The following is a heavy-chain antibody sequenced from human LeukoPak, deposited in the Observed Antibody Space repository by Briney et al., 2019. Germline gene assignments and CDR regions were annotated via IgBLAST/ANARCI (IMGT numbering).Heavy chain of an antibody. J-gene: IGHJ6*02. D-gene: IGHD3-9*01. CDR2: MNPNSGNT. CDR1: GYTFTSYD. V-gene: IGHV1-8*01. Sequence: ASVKVSCKASGYTFTSYDINWVRQATGQGLEWMGWMNPNSGNTGYAQKFQGRVTMTRNTSISTAYMELNSLRSEDTAVYYCARGRQRYFDWLLSPQLYYYYGMDVWGQGTTVTVSS. CDR3: ARGRQRYFDWLLSPQLYYYYGMDV.